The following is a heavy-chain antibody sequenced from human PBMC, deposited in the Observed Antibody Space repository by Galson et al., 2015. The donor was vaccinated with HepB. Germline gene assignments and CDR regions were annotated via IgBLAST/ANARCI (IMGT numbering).Heavy chain of an antibody. CDR1: GFTVRTNS. CDR2: FYSGGST. Sequence: SLRLSCAASGFTVRTNSMSWVRQASGKGLEWVSVFYSGGSTYYADSVKGRFTISRVDSKSTLYLHMNSLRPEDTAVYYCATERSTSGSYYFDNWGQGTLVTVSS. J-gene: IGHJ4*02. D-gene: IGHD1-26*01. V-gene: IGHV3-66*02. CDR3: ATERSTSGSYYFDN.